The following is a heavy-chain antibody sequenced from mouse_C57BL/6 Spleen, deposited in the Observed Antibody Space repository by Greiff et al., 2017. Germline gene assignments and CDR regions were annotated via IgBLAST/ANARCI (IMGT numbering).Heavy chain of an antibody. J-gene: IGHJ3*01. CDR1: GYAFSSSW. CDR2: IYPGDGDT. CDR3: ATPFAY. V-gene: IGHV1-82*01. Sequence: VQLQQSGPELVKPGASVKISCKASGYAFSSSWMNWVKQRPGKGLEWIGRIYPGDGDTNYNGKLKGKATLTADKSSSTAYMQLSSRTSEDSAVYFCATPFAYWGQGTLVTVSA.